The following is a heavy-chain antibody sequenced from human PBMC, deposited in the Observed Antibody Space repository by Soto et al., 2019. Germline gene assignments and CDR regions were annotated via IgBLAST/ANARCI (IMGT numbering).Heavy chain of an antibody. CDR1: GYTFTSYA. V-gene: IGHV1-3*01. Sequence: QVQLVQSGAEVKKPGASVKVSCKASGYTFTSYAMHWVRQAPGQRLEWMGWINAGNGNTKYSQKFQGRVTITRDTSASTAYMELSSLRSEDTAVYYCARDGGYSYGPDAFDIWGQGTMVTVSS. CDR2: INAGNGNT. D-gene: IGHD5-18*01. J-gene: IGHJ3*02. CDR3: ARDGGYSYGPDAFDI.